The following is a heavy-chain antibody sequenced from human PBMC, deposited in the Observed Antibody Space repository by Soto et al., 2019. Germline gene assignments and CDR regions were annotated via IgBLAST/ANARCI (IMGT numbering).Heavy chain of an antibody. CDR3: TREGRYYYYYYMDV. J-gene: IGHJ6*03. CDR1: GFTFKTYA. V-gene: IGHV3-23*01. CDR2: STGSGITT. Sequence: GGSLRLSCTASGFTFKTYAMNWVRQAPGKGLERVAISTGSGITTHYADSVKGRFTISRDDSKNTAYLQMNSLKTEDTAVYYCTREGRYYYYYYMDVWGKGTTVTVSS.